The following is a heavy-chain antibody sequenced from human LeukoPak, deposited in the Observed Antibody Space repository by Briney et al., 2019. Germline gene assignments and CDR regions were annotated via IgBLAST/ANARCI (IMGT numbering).Heavy chain of an antibody. CDR2: IWYDGSNK. Sequence: PGGSLRLSCAASGFTFSSYGMHWVRQAPGKGLEWVAVIWYDGSNKYYADSVKGRFTISRDNSKNTLYLQMNSLRAEDTAVYYCAREGSHYDFWSGYYTHGSFDYGGQGTLVTVSS. J-gene: IGHJ4*02. D-gene: IGHD3-3*01. CDR1: GFTFSSYG. V-gene: IGHV3-33*01. CDR3: AREGSHYDFWSGYYTHGSFDY.